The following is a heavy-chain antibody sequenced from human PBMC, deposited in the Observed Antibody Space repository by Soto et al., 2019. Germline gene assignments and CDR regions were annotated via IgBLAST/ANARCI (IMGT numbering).Heavy chain of an antibody. Sequence: GGSLRLSCAASGFTFSSYSMNWVRQAPGKGLEWVSSISSSSSYIYYADSVKGRFTISRDNAKNSLYLQMNSLRAEDTAVYYCAGVYDFWSGYYSFDYWGQGTLVTVSS. V-gene: IGHV3-21*01. J-gene: IGHJ4*02. CDR1: GFTFSSYS. CDR3: AGVYDFWSGYYSFDY. D-gene: IGHD3-3*01. CDR2: ISSSSSYI.